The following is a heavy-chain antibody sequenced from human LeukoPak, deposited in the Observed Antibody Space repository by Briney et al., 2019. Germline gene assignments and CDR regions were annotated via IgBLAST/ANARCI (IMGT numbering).Heavy chain of an antibody. J-gene: IGHJ4*02. Sequence: GGSLRLSCAASGFTFSSYSMNWVRQAPGKGLEWASSISSSSSYIYYADSVKGRFTISRDNAKNSLYLQMNSLRAEDTAVYYCARDPTVVTPPYFDYWGQGTLVTVSS. V-gene: IGHV3-21*01. CDR2: ISSSSSYI. D-gene: IGHD4-23*01. CDR1: GFTFSSYS. CDR3: ARDPTVVTPPYFDY.